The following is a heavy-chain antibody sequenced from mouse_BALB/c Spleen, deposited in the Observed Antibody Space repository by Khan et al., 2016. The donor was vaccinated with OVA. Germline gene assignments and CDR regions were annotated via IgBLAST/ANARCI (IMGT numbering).Heavy chain of an antibody. J-gene: IGHJ3*01. V-gene: IGHV5-6*01. D-gene: IGHD4-1*01. CDR3: ASHLTGSFAF. CDR2: ISSGGDYT. Sequence: VQLKESGGDSVKPGGSLKLSCAASGFSFSSYSMSWVRQTPDKRLEWVAIISSGGDYTYYPDSVKGRFTISRDNAKNTLYLQMSSLRSEDTAMYYCASHLTGSFAFWGQGTLVTVSA. CDR1: GFSFSSYS.